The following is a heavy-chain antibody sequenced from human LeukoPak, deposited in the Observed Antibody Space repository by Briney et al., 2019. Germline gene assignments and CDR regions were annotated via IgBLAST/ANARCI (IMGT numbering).Heavy chain of an antibody. Sequence: ASVKVSCKASGYTFTSYGISWVRQAPGQGLEWMGWISAYNGNTNYAQKLQGRVTMTTDTSTSTAYMELRSLRSDDTAVYYRARTRDGIAAAVGRWFDPWGQGTLVTVSS. D-gene: IGHD6-13*01. CDR1: GYTFTSYG. V-gene: IGHV1-18*01. CDR3: ARTRDGIAAAVGRWFDP. J-gene: IGHJ5*02. CDR2: ISAYNGNT.